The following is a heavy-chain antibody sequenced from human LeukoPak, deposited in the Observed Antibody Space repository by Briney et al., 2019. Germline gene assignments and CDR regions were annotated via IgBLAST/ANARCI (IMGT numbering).Heavy chain of an antibody. D-gene: IGHD3-3*02. Sequence: GGSLRLSCAASGFTISSSHLTWVRQAPGKRLEWVSLIYSDGRTYYADSVRGRFTISRDNSKNTLYLQMNSLRVEDTAVFYCVRPKHSSISWLHYGMDVWGQGTTVTVSS. CDR2: IYSDGRT. CDR3: VRPKHSSISWLHYGMDV. V-gene: IGHV3-66*04. J-gene: IGHJ6*02. CDR1: GFTISSSH.